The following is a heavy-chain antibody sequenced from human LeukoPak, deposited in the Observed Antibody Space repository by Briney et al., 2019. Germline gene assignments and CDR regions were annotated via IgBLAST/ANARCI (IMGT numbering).Heavy chain of an antibody. J-gene: IGHJ3*02. D-gene: IGHD3-10*01. CDR2: ISAYSRNT. V-gene: IGHV1-18*01. Sequence: ASVKVSCKASGYSFSSYGISWVRQASGQGLEWMGWISAYSRNTNYAHKLQGRVTMTTDTSTSTAYMELRSLRSDDTAVYYCARGSGVAIDAFDIWGQGTMVTVSS. CDR1: GYSFSSYG. CDR3: ARGSGVAIDAFDI.